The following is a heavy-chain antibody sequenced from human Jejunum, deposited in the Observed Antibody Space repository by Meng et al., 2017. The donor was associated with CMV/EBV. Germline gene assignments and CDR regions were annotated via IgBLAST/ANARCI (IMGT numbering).Heavy chain of an antibody. Sequence: QVQLQGSGPGLVKPSETLSLTCTVSGDSIGSGSFYWSWVRQPAGKGLEWIGRIFASGNTNYNPSLKSRVTISVDRSKNQFSLRLSSVTAPDTAVYYCARGYDSRGYGTHSFDYWGQGTLVTVSS. V-gene: IGHV4-61*02. CDR3: ARGYDSRGYGTHSFDY. CDR1: GDSIGSGSFY. J-gene: IGHJ4*02. CDR2: IFASGNT. D-gene: IGHD3-22*01.